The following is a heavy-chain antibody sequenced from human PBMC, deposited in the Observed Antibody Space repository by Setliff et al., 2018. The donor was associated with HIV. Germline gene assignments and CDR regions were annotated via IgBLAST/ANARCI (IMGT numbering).Heavy chain of an antibody. V-gene: IGHV3-11*04. CDR3: ARDLNPYGGNVDY. CDR1: GFTFSDYY. J-gene: IGHJ4*02. D-gene: IGHD2-15*01. CDR2: ISSSGSTI. Sequence: PGGSLRLSCAASGFTFSDYYMTWIRQAPGKGLEWVSHISSSGSTIYYADSVKGLFTISRDNAKNSLSLQMNSLRAEDTAVYYCARDLNPYGGNVDYWGQGTLVTVSS.